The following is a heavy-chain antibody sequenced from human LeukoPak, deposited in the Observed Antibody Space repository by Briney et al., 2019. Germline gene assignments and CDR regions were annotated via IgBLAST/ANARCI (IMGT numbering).Heavy chain of an antibody. J-gene: IGHJ4*02. CDR2: ISYDGGNK. CDR1: GSTFSSYA. D-gene: IGHD6-19*01. CDR3: ARVPKKWLVPYYFDY. Sequence: PGGSLRLSCAASGSTFSSYAMHWVRQAPGKGLEWVAVISYDGGNKYYADSVKGRFTISRDNSKNTLYLQMNSLRAEDTAVYYCARVPKKWLVPYYFDYWGQGTLVTVSS. V-gene: IGHV3-30-3*01.